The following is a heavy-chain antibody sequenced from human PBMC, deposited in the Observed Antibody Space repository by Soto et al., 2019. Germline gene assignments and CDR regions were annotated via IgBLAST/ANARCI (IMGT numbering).Heavy chain of an antibody. CDR1: GFTFSSYG. D-gene: IGHD4-4*01. J-gene: IGHJ6*02. CDR3: AKGSITTYYGMDV. CDR2: ISYDGSNK. V-gene: IGHV3-30*18. Sequence: SLRLSCAASGFTFSSYGMHWVRQAPGKGLEWVAVISYDGSNKYYADSVKGRFTISRDNSKNTLYLQMNSLRAEDTAGYYSAKGSITTYYGMDVWGQGTTVTVS.